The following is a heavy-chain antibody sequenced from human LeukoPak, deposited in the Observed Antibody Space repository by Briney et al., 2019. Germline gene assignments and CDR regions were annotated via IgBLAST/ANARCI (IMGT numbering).Heavy chain of an antibody. CDR2: ISHSGST. CDR3: ASLPAYGDTRFDY. V-gene: IGHV4-38-2*01. J-gene: IGHJ4*02. D-gene: IGHD4-17*01. CDR1: GYSISSGYY. Sequence: SETLSLTCAVSGYSISSGYYWGWIRQPPGKGLDWIGSISHSGSTYYNPSLRSRVTISIDTSKNQFSLRLNSVTAADTAVYYCASLPAYGDTRFDYWGQGTLVTVSS.